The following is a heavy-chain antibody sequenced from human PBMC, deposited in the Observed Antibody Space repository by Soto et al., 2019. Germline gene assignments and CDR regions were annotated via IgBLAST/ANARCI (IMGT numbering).Heavy chain of an antibody. D-gene: IGHD3-9*01. J-gene: IGHJ4*02. Sequence: PSETLSLTCTVSGGSISSSSYYWGWIRQPPGKGLEWIGSIYYSGSTYYNPSLKSRVTISVDTSKNQFSLKLSSVTAADTAVYYWARAIFDWLLDFWGQGTLVTGSS. V-gene: IGHV4-39*01. CDR3: ARAIFDWLLDF. CDR1: GGSISSSSYY. CDR2: IYYSGST.